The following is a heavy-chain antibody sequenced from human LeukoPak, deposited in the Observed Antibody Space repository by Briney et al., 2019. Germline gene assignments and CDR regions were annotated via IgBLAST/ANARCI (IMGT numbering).Heavy chain of an antibody. V-gene: IGHV3-23*01. CDR1: GFTFSNYV. D-gene: IGHD3-22*01. J-gene: IGHJ4*02. CDR3: AKALGYYHSSGYLNFDS. Sequence: GGSLRLSCAASGFTFSNYVMNWVRQAPGKGLEWVSGISGNGGSTYYADSVKGRFTLSRDNSKNTLDLQMSSLRAEDTAVYYCAKALGYYHSSGYLNFDSWGQGTLVTVSS. CDR2: ISGNGGST.